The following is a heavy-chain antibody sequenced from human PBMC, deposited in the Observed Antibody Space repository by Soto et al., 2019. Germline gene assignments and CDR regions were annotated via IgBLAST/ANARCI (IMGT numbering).Heavy chain of an antibody. CDR2: ISSSSSTI. CDR1: GFTFSSYS. V-gene: IGHV3-48*01. D-gene: IGHD1-20*01. J-gene: IGHJ6*03. Sequence: EVQLVESGGGLVQPGGSLRLSCAASGFTFSSYSMNWVRQAPGKGLEWVSYISSSSSTIYYADSVKGRFTISRDNAKNSLYLQMNRLRAEDTAVYYCARDNNWNEGVDYYYYMDVWGKGTTVTVSS. CDR3: ARDNNWNEGVDYYYYMDV.